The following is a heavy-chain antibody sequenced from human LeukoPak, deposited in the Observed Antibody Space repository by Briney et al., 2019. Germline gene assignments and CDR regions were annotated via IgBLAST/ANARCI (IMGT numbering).Heavy chain of an antibody. CDR2: ITSKANSYAT. J-gene: IGHJ4*02. CDR3: TRSPPGIAAAGTSDY. D-gene: IGHD6-13*01. CDR1: GFTFSGSA. V-gene: IGHV3-73*01. Sequence: GGSLRLSCAASGFTFSGSAMHWVRQASGKGLEWVGRITSKANSYATAYAASVKGRFTISRDDSKNTAYLQMSSLKTEDTAVYYCTRSPPGIAAAGTSDYWGQGTLVTVSS.